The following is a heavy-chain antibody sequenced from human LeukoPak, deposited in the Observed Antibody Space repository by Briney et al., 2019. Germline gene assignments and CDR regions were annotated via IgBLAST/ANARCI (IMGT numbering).Heavy chain of an antibody. D-gene: IGHD1-1*01. CDR2: IYPGDSDT. V-gene: IGHV5-51*01. CDR3: ARSVATTLWALDF. J-gene: IGHJ4*02. CDR1: GYTFTRHW. Sequence: GESLKISCRGLGYTFTRHWIGWVRQMPGEGLAWVGIIYPGDSDTRYNSSFQGQVTISADKSSNTAYLQWRSLKASDTAIYYCARSVATTLWALDFSGQGTLVTVSS.